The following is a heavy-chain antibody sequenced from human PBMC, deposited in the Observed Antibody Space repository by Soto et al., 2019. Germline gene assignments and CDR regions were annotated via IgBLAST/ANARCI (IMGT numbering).Heavy chain of an antibody. V-gene: IGHV1-69*13. CDR1: GGTFSSYA. D-gene: IGHD6-13*01. CDR2: IIPIFGTA. CDR3: ARKYGVAAAGTVNDAFDI. J-gene: IGHJ3*02. Sequence: SVKVSCKASGGTFSSYAISWVRQAPGQGLEWMGGIIPIFGTANYAQKFQGRVTITADESTSTAYMELSSLRSEDTAVFYCARKYGVAAAGTVNDAFDIWGQGTMVTVSS.